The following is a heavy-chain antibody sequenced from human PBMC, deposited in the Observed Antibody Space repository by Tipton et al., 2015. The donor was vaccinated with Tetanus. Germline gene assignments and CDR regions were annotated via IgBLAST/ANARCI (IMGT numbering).Heavy chain of an antibody. CDR2: ISGSGGST. CDR1: GFTFSSYA. CDR3: AKDRWELYNRLSYTDY. V-gene: IGHV3-23*01. J-gene: IGHJ4*02. Sequence: SLRLSCAASGFTFSSYAMSWVRQAPGKGLEWVSAISGSGGSTYYADSVKGRFTISRDNSKNTLYLQMSSLRAEDTAVYYCAKDRWELYNRLSYTDYWGQGTLVTVSS. D-gene: IGHD1-26*01.